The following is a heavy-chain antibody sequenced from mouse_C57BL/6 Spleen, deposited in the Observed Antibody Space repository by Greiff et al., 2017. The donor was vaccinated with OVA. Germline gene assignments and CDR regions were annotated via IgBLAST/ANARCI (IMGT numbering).Heavy chain of an antibody. V-gene: IGHV1-42*01. CDR1: GYSFTGYY. D-gene: IGHD4-1*01. J-gene: IGHJ4*01. CDR2: INPSTGGT. CDR3: ARWEAGTRAMDY. Sequence: EVQLQQSGPELVKPGASVKISCKASGYSFTGYYMNWVKQSPEKSLEWIGEINPSTGGTTYNQKFKAKATLTVDKSSSTAYMQLKSLTSEDSAVYYCARWEAGTRAMDYWGQGTSVTVSS.